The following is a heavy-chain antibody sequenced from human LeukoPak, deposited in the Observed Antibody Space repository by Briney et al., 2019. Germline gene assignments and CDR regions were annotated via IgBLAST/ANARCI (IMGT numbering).Heavy chain of an antibody. V-gene: IGHV1-8*01. CDR3: ARRPPESSSSYS. CDR1: GYTFTSYD. D-gene: IGHD6-13*01. J-gene: IGHJ4*02. Sequence: GGSVRVSCMASGYTFTSYDMNWVRQAPGQGLEWMGWMNPNRGNTVYAQTMQGRVTMTRDNSKNTAYMEMNRLRSEDTAVYYCARRPPESSSSYSWGQGTLVTVSS. CDR2: MNPNRGNT.